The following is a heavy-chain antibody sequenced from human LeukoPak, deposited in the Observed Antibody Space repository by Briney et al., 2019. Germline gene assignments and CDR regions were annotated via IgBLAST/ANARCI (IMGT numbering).Heavy chain of an antibody. CDR3: ARWAYCSSTSCYGRYYYYYMDV. J-gene: IGHJ6*03. D-gene: IGHD2-2*01. CDR2: INHSGST. V-gene: IGHV4-34*01. Sequence: SETLSLTCAVYGGSFSGYYWSWIRQPPGKGLEWIGEINHSGSTNYNPSLKSRVTISVDTSENQFSLKLSSVTAADTAVYYCARWAYCSSTSCYGRYYYYYMDVWGKGTTVTVSS. CDR1: GGSFSGYY.